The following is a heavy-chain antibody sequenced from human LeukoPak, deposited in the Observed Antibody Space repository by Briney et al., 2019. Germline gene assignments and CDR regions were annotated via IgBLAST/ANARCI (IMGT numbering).Heavy chain of an antibody. J-gene: IGHJ3*02. V-gene: IGHV3-21*01. D-gene: IGHD3-10*01. CDR2: VSNSGDYI. CDR1: GFSFSSYR. Sequence: GGSLRLSCAASGFSFSSYRMNWVRQAPGKGLEWVSSVSNSGDYIHYADSVKGRFTISRDNAKNSLYLQMNSLTAEDTAIYYCAREGRYYGSGSHRDGFDIWGQGTMVTVSS. CDR3: AREGRYYGSGSHRDGFDI.